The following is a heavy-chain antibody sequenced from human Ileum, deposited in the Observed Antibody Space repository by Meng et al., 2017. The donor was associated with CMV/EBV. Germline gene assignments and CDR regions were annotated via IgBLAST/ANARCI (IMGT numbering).Heavy chain of an antibody. CDR2: INSDGSST. D-gene: IGHD6-13*01. Sequence: GEALKISCAASGFTFSSYRRHWVRQAPGKGLVWVSRINSDGSSTTYADSVKGRFTISRDNAKNTLYLQMNSLRDEDTAVYYCARSSSWYDYWGQGTRVTVSS. V-gene: IGHV3-74*01. CDR1: GFTFSSYR. J-gene: IGHJ4*02. CDR3: ARSSSWYDY.